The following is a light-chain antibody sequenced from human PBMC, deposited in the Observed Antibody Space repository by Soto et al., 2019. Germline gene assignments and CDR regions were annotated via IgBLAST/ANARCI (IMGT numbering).Light chain of an antibody. CDR1: SSDVGGYNY. V-gene: IGLV2-14*03. Sequence: QSVLTQPASVSGSPGQSITISCTGTSSDVGGYNYVSWYQHHPGKAPKLMIFDGSNRPSGVSNRFSGSKSGNTASLTISGLQPEDEADYYCSSYTTSNTRQIVFGTGTKVTVL. CDR2: DGS. CDR3: SSYTTSNTRQIV. J-gene: IGLJ1*01.